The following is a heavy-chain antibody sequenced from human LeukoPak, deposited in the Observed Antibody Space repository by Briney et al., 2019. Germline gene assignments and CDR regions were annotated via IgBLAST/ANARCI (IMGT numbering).Heavy chain of an antibody. CDR3: ANGYRFDP. D-gene: IGHD5-24*01. CDR2: MNPNSGNK. J-gene: IGHJ5*02. Sequence: ASVKVSRTASGYTFTSYDINWVRQATGQGLEWMGWMNPNSGNKGYAHKFQGRVTMTRNTSISTAYMELSSLRSEDTAVYYCANGYRFDPWGQGTLVTVSS. V-gene: IGHV1-8*01. CDR1: GYTFTSYD.